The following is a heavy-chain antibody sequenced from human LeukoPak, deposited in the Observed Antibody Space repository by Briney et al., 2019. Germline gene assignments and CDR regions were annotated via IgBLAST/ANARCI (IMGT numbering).Heavy chain of an antibody. Sequence: SETLSLTCTVSGGSISSGSYYWSWIRQPAGKGLEWIGRIYTSGSTNYNPSLKSRVTISVDTSKNQFSLKLSSVTAADTAVYYCASGGSRTYAFDIWGQGTMVTVSS. CDR3: ASGGSRTYAFDI. CDR1: GGSISSGSYY. J-gene: IGHJ3*02. D-gene: IGHD2-15*01. V-gene: IGHV4-61*02. CDR2: IYTSGST.